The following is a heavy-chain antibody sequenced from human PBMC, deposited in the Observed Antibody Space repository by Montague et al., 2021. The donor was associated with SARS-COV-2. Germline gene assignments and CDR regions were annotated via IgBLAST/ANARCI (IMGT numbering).Heavy chain of an antibody. CDR1: GFNFSDYP. V-gene: IGHV3-11*05. D-gene: IGHD6-13*01. J-gene: IGHJ4*02. CDR2: ISSSSGYT. CDR3: VRAFSSSWPFPN. Sequence: SLRLSCAASGFNFSDYPMTWIRQAPGKGLEWVSHISSSSGYTKYADSVKGRFTISRDNAKNSLYLQMNSLRAEDTAVYYCVRAFSSSWPFPNWGQGTLVTVSS.